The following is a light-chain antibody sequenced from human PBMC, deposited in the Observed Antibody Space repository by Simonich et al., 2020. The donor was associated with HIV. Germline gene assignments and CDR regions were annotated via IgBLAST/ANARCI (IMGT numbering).Light chain of an antibody. J-gene: IGKJ1*01. V-gene: IGKV3-15*01. CDR1: HTVNSN. Sequence: EIVITQSPSTLSVSPGERATLPCRASHTVNSNLAWYQQKPVQAPPLRIYGASTKATGVPARSSGSGSGTEFTLTISSLQSEDFAVYYGPQYNNWRTFGPGTKVEIK. CDR2: GAS. CDR3: PQYNNWRT.